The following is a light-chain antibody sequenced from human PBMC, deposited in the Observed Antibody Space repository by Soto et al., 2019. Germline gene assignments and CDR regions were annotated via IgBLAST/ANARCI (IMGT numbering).Light chain of an antibody. V-gene: IGLV2-14*01. CDR3: SSYRSSSTPV. CDR2: EVS. Sequence: QSALTQPASVSGSPGQSITISCAGTTSNIGAYNFVSWYQQLPGKAPKLIIYEVSHRPSGISNRFSGTKSGNSASLTISVLQPDDESYYYCSSYRSSSTPVFGGGTKLTVL. CDR1: TSNIGAYNF. J-gene: IGLJ3*02.